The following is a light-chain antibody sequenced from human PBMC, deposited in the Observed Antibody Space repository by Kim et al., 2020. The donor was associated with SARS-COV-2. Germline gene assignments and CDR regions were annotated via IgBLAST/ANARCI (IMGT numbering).Light chain of an antibody. Sequence: GQRVTISCSGSRSHIGSDYPYWYQHLPGAAPKVLIYRNTQRPSGVPDRFSGSKSDTSASLAISGLRSEDEGDYYCASWDASLSGLVFGGGTQLTVL. CDR1: RSHIGSDY. V-gene: IGLV1-47*01. J-gene: IGLJ2*01. CDR3: ASWDASLSGLV. CDR2: RNT.